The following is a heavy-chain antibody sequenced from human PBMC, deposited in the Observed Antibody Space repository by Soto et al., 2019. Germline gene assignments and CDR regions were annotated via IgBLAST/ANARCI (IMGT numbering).Heavy chain of an antibody. D-gene: IGHD1-26*01. CDR1: GFTFSAYC. CDR2: IKKEGNEK. Sequence: GGSLRLSCEASGFTFSAYCMTWVRQAPGKGLEWVANIKKEGNEKYYVDSVKGRFTISRDNAKSCLYLQMNSLTAVDTAVYYCVRGRGLDGSPYYYYYGMDVCGRGTTVAVSS. J-gene: IGHJ6*02. V-gene: IGHV3-7*03. CDR3: VRGRGLDGSPYYYYYGMDV.